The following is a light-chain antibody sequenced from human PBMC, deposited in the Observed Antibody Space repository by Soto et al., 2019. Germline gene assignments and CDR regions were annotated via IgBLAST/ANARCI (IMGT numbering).Light chain of an antibody. CDR3: QQRHMWPIT. Sequence: VLTQSPVTLSLSPGERATLYCMSSQSFRGLLAWYQQKPGQAPRVLIYDAYHRATGIPPRFSGSGSGTDFTLTISSLENEDSAVYDCQQRHMWPITFGQGTRLEIK. CDR2: DAY. J-gene: IGKJ5*01. V-gene: IGKV3-11*01. CDR1: QSFRGL.